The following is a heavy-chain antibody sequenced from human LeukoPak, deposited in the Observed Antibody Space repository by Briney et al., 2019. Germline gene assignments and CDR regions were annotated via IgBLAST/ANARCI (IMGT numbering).Heavy chain of an antibody. J-gene: IGHJ4*02. D-gene: IGHD3-22*01. V-gene: IGHV3-9*01. CDR1: GFTFDDYA. CDR2: ISWNSGSI. CDR3: AKDILGDSSGYSTYDY. Sequence: PGGSLRLSCAASGFTFDDYAMHWVRQAPGKGLEWVSGISWNSGSIGYADSVKGRFTISRDNAKNSLYLQMNSLRAEDTALYYCAKDILGDSSGYSTYDYWGQGTLVTVSS.